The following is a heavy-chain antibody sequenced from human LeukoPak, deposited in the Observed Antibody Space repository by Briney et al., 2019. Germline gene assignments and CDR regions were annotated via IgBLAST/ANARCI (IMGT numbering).Heavy chain of an antibody. CDR1: GGSFSGYY. CDR3: VGYSYADDY. J-gene: IGHJ4*02. V-gene: IGHV4-34*01. CDR2: INHSGST. D-gene: IGHD5-18*01. Sequence: SETQSLTCAVYGGSFSGYYWSWIRQPPGKGLEWIGEINHSGSTNYNPSLKSRVTISVDTSKNQFSLKLSSVTAADTAVYYCVGYSYADDYWGQGTLVTVSS.